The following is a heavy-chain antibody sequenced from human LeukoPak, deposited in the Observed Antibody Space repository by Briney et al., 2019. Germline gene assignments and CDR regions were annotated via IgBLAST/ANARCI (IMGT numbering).Heavy chain of an antibody. CDR2: ISWDGGST. V-gene: IGHV3-43D*04. D-gene: IGHD6-6*01. CDR1: GFTFDDYA. CDR3: AKDVHSSSSGLGY. Sequence: GGSLRLSCAASGFTFDDYAMRWVRQAPGRGLEWVSLISWDGGSTHYADSVKGRFTISRDNSKNSLYLQMNGLRPEDTALYYCAKDVHSSSSGLGYWGQGTLVTVSS. J-gene: IGHJ4*02.